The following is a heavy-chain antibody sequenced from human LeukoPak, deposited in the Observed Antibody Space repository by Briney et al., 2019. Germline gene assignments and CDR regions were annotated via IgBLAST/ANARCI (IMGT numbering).Heavy chain of an antibody. CDR1: GFTFSSYA. CDR3: ARDPRGAAGTYGMDV. Sequence: SGGSLRLSCAASGFTFSSYAMSWVRQAPGKGLEWVSSISSSNSYIYYADSVKGRVTISRDNAKNLLYLQMNSLRVEDTAVYYCARDPRGAAGTYGMDVWGQGTTVTVSS. D-gene: IGHD6-13*01. V-gene: IGHV3-21*01. CDR2: ISSSNSYI. J-gene: IGHJ6*02.